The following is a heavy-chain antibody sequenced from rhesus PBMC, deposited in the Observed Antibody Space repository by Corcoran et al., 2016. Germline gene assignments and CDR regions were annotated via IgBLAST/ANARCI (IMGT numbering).Heavy chain of an antibody. CDR3: ARGGYFEF. Sequence: QVQLVQSGAEVKQPGASVKLSCKASGFTFSIYAIRWVRQAPGQGLGGMGDIIPLVGITKYEQKVQGRVTMTAYTSTSTAYTELSSVRSEDTAVYYCARGGYFEFWGQGALVTVSS. V-gene: IGHV1-151*01. J-gene: IGHJ1*01. CDR2: IIPLVGIT. CDR1: GFTFSIYA.